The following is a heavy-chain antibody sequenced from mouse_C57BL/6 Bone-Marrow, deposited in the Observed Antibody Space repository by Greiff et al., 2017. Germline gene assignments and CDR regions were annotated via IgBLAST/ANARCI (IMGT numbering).Heavy chain of an antibody. CDR3: ARSGPLGRSFDY. J-gene: IGHJ2*01. Sequence: QVQLQQPGAELVKPGASVKMSCKASGYTFTSYWITWVKQRPGQGLEWIGDIYPTSGRTNYNEKFKSKAILTVATSSNTAYLQLSSLTAEHSAVFYCARSGPLGRSFDYWGQGTTLTVSS. V-gene: IGHV1-55*01. CDR1: GYTFTSYW. D-gene: IGHD4-1*01. CDR2: IYPTSGRT.